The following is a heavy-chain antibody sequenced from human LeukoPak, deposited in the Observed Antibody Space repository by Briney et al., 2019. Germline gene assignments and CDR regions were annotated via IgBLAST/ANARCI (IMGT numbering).Heavy chain of an antibody. CDR1: GYTFTGYY. CDR2: INPNSGGT. D-gene: IGHD2-2*01. CDR3: ARVTTIVVVPAATFDY. V-gene: IGHV1-2*02. Sequence: ASVKVSCKASGYTFTGYYMHWVRQAPGQGLEWMGWINPNSGGTNYAQKFQGGVTMTRDTSISTAYMELSRLRSDDTAVYYCARVTTIVVVPAATFDYWGQGALVTVSS. J-gene: IGHJ4*02.